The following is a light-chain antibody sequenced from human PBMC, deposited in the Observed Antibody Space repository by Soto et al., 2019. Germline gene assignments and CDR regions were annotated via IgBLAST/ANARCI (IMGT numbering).Light chain of an antibody. CDR2: DVS. V-gene: IGLV2-14*01. CDR1: SSDVGGYNY. Sequence: QSALTQPASVPGSPGQSITISCTGTSSDVGGYNYVSWYQQHPGKAPKLMIYDVSNRPSGVSNRFSGSKSGNTASLTISGLQAEDEADYYCSSYTSSSTPHLVFGGGTQLTVL. J-gene: IGLJ2*01. CDR3: SSYTSSSTPHLV.